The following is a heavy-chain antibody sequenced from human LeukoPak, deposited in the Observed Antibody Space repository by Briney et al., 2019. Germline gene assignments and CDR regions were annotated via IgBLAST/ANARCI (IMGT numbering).Heavy chain of an antibody. CDR1: GFTFSNAW. Sequence: GGSLRLSCAASGFTFSNAWMSWVRQAPGKGLEWVSAISGSGGSTYYADSVKGRFTISRDNSKNTLYLQMYSLRAEDTAVYYCAKDWVAVAGTSRSAFDIWGQGTMVTVSS. CDR3: AKDWVAVAGTSRSAFDI. V-gene: IGHV3-23*01. J-gene: IGHJ3*02. CDR2: ISGSGGST. D-gene: IGHD6-19*01.